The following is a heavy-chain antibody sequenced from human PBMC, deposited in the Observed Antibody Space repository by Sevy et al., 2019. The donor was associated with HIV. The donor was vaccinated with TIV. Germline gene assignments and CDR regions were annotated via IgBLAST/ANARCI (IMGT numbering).Heavy chain of an antibody. CDR1: GFSYSSYG. V-gene: IGHV3-30*02. CDR3: VKEGGGEGGDH. CDR2: IKYDGSNK. J-gene: IGHJ4*02. Sequence: GGSLRLSCAASGFSYSSYGMHWVRQAPGKGLEWVAYIKYDGSNKDYTDSVKGRITISRDNSKNTLDQQMNNLRVEDTAVYYCVKEGGGEGGDHWGQGTLVTVSS. D-gene: IGHD2-21*01.